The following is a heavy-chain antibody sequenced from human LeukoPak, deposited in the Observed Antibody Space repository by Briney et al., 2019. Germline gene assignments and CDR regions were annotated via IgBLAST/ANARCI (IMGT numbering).Heavy chain of an antibody. D-gene: IGHD5-18*01. J-gene: IGHJ4*02. CDR3: ARAEYSYGPFDY. V-gene: IGHV1-69*05. Sequence: ASVKVSCKASGGTFSSYAISWVRQAPGQGLEWMGGIIPIFGTANYAQKFRGRVTITTDESTSTAYMELSSLRSEDTAVYYCARAEYSYGPFDYWGQGTLVTVSS. CDR2: IIPIFGTA. CDR1: GGTFSSYA.